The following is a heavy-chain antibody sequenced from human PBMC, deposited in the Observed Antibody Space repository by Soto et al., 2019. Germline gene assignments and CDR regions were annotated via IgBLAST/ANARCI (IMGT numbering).Heavy chain of an antibody. CDR1: GFTFSSYS. Sequence: EVQLVESGGGLVQPGGSLRLSCAASGFTFSSYSMTWVRQAPGKGLEWVSYISSSGSTIYYADSVKGRFTISRDNAQNSLCLQLISLRAEDTAVYYCARDERAYGADALDIWGQGTMVTVSS. CDR3: ARDERAYGADALDI. J-gene: IGHJ3*02. D-gene: IGHD4-17*01. CDR2: ISSSGSTI. V-gene: IGHV3-48*01.